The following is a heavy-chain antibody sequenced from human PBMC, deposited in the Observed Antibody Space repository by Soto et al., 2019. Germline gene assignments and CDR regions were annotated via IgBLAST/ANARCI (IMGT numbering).Heavy chain of an antibody. D-gene: IGHD6-19*01. J-gene: IGHJ6*02. CDR3: ARAIAVAGTVLYYGMDV. CDR2: IIPIFGTA. V-gene: IGHV1-69*13. CDR1: GGTFSSYA. Sequence: SVKVSCKASGGTFSSYAISWVRQAPGQGLEWMGGIIPIFGTANYAQKFQGRVTITADESTSTAYMELSSLRSEDTAVYYCARAIAVAGTVLYYGMDVWGQGTTVTVSS.